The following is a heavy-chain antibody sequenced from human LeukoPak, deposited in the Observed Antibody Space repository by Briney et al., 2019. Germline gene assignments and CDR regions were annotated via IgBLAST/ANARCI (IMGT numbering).Heavy chain of an antibody. CDR1: GYIFTTYW. CDR3: ARLLEVYCSSTTCFRIGYFDY. V-gene: IGHV5-51*01. CDR2: VYPGDFDT. Sequence: GESLKISCKGSGYIFTTYWIGWVRQMPGKGLEWMGIVYPGDFDTRYSPSFQGQVTISADKSISTAYLQWSSLKASDTAMYYCARLLEVYCSSTTCFRIGYFDYWGQGTLVTVSS. J-gene: IGHJ4*02. D-gene: IGHD2-2*01.